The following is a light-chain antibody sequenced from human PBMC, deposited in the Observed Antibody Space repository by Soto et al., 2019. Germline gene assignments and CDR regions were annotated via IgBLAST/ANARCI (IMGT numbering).Light chain of an antibody. Sequence: NFMLTQPHSVSASPGKTVNITCTGSSGSVASNYVQWYQQRPGSAPTTVIYEDSKRPSGVPERFSGSIDSSSNSASLTISGLKTEDEADYYCQSYDSNNRGVFGGGTQLTVL. V-gene: IGLV6-57*02. J-gene: IGLJ3*02. CDR1: SGSVASNY. CDR2: EDS. CDR3: QSYDSNNRGV.